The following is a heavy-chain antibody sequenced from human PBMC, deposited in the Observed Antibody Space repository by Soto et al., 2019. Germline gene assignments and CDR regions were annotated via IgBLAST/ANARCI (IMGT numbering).Heavy chain of an antibody. Sequence: SETLSLTCTVSGGSISSGGYYWSWIRQHPGKGLEWIGYIYYSGSTYYNPSLKSRVTISVDTSRNQFSLKLSSVTAADTAVYYCARYSGYEYTLDYWGQGTLVTVSS. D-gene: IGHD5-12*01. CDR1: GGSISSGGYY. CDR3: ARYSGYEYTLDY. CDR2: IYYSGST. J-gene: IGHJ4*02. V-gene: IGHV4-31*03.